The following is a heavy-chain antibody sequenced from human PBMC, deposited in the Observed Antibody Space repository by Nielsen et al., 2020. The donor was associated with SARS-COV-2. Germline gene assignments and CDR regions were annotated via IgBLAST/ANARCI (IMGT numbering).Heavy chain of an antibody. Sequence: ASVKVSCKASGYSFMTFGISWVRQAPGQGLEWMGIITPIGGTTTYARKFQGRVTMTREASTSTVYMELSSLRSDDTAVYYCAREWDDYESSAYDYWGQGTLVTVSS. CDR2: ITPIGGTT. CDR3: AREWDDYESSAYDY. J-gene: IGHJ4*02. V-gene: IGHV1-46*01. CDR1: GYSFMTFG. D-gene: IGHD3-22*01.